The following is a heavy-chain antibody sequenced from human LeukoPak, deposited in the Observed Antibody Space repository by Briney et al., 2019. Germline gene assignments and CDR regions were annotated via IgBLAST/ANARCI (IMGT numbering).Heavy chain of an antibody. CDR1: GYTFTGYY. J-gene: IGHJ5*02. Sequence: ASVKVSCKASGYTFTGYYMHWVRQAPGQGLEWMGWINPNSGGTNYAQKFQGRATMTRDTSISTAYMELSRLRSDDTAVCYCARVGVVVPAAIASFRFDPWGQGTLVTVSS. CDR2: INPNSGGT. V-gene: IGHV1-2*02. D-gene: IGHD2-2*01. CDR3: ARVGVVVPAAIASFRFDP.